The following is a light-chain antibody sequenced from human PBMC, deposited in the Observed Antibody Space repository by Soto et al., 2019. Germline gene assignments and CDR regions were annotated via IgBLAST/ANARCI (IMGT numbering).Light chain of an antibody. CDR1: QGISSY. CDR3: QQLNSYPRALT. CDR2: AAS. J-gene: IGKJ4*01. Sequence: DIQLTQSPSFLSASVGDRVTITCRASQGISSYLAWYQQKPGKAPKLLIYAASTLQSGVPSRFSGSGSGTEFTLTISSLQPEDFPTYYCQQLNSYPRALTFGGGTKVDIK. V-gene: IGKV1-9*01.